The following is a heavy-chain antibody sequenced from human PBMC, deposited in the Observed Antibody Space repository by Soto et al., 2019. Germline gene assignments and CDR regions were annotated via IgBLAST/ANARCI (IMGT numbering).Heavy chain of an antibody. CDR1: GGSISSYY. V-gene: IGHV4-59*01. D-gene: IGHD3-9*01. J-gene: IGHJ5*02. Sequence: PSETLSLTCTVSGGSISSYYWSWIRQPPGKGLEWIGYIYYSGSTNYNPSLKSRVTISVDTSKNQFSLKLSSVTAADTAVYYCARSYYDILTGFTWGQGTLVTVSS. CDR2: IYYSGST. CDR3: ARSYYDILTGFT.